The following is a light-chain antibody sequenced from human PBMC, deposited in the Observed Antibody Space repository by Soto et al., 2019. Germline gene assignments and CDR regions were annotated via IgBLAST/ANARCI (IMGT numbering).Light chain of an antibody. V-gene: IGKV3D-15*01. CDR3: QQYDSWPLT. CDR1: QSVRSN. CDR2: DIS. J-gene: IGKJ4*01. Sequence: EIVMTQSPATLSVSPGERATLSCRASQSVRSNLAWYLQKPGQALRLLIYDISNRASVIPARFSGSGSGTEFTLTISSLQSGDSAVYYCQQYDSWPLTFGGGTKVEIK.